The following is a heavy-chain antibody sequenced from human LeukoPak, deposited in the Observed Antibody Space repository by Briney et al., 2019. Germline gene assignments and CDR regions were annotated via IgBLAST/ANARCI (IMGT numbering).Heavy chain of an antibody. V-gene: IGHV3-48*03. D-gene: IGHD3-10*01. Sequence: GGSLRLSCAASGFTFSSYEMNWVRQAPGKGLEWVSYISSSGSTIYYADSVKGRFTISRDNAKNSLYLQMNSLRAEDTAVYYCARAGPSGNWALDYWGQGTLVTVSS. J-gene: IGHJ4*02. CDR1: GFTFSSYE. CDR2: ISSSGSTI. CDR3: ARAGPSGNWALDY.